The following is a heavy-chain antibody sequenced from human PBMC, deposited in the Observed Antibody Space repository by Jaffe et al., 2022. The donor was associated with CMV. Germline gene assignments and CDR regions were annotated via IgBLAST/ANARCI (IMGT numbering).Heavy chain of an antibody. CDR2: ISWNSGTI. Sequence: EVQLVESGGGLVQPGRSLRLSCAASGFTFDDYAMGWVRQAPGKGLEWVASISWNSGTIAYAGSVKGRFTISRNNAKNSLYLQMNSLRAEDTALYYCAKDGSHVAYYFEYWGQGTLVTVSS. CDR1: GFTFDDYA. J-gene: IGHJ4*02. V-gene: IGHV3-9*01. CDR3: AKDGSHVAYYFEY. D-gene: IGHD3-16*01.